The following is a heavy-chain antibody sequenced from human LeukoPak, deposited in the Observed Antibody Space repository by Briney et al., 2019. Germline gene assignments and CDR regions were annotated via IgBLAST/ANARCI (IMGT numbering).Heavy chain of an antibody. J-gene: IGHJ4*02. CDR1: GFTFSIYS. V-gene: IGHV3-48*01. CDR3: ARLHIVVVPKSSGLGEGY. CDR2: ISSSSSTI. D-gene: IGHD2-2*01. Sequence: GGSLRLSCAASGFTFSIYSMNWVRQAPGKGLEWVSYISSSSSTIYYADSVKGRFTISRDNAKNSLYLQMNSLRAEDTAVYYCARLHIVVVPKSSGLGEGYWGQGTLVTVSS.